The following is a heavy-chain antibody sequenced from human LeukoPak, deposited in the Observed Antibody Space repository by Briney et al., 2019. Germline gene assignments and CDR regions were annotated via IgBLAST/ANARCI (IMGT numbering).Heavy chain of an antibody. D-gene: IGHD6-19*01. CDR2: ISYDGSNK. V-gene: IGHV3-30*18. J-gene: IGHJ4*02. CDR3: AKVEAVAGDY. Sequence: GGSLRLSCAASGFTFSNYGLHWVRQAPGKGLEWVALISYDGSNKNYADSMKGRFTISRDNSKNTLYLQMNSLRAEDTAVYYCAKVEAVAGDYWGQGTLVTVSS. CDR1: GFTFSNYG.